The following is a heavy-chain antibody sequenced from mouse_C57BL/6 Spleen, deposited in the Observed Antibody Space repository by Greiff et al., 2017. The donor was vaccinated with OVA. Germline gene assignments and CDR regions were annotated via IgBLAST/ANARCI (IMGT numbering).Heavy chain of an antibody. CDR3: ARDRRNYVGEFDY. CDR2: ISDGGSYT. V-gene: IGHV5-4*01. J-gene: IGHJ2*01. Sequence: EVQRVESGGGLVKPGGSLKLSCAASGFTFSSYAMSWVRQTPEKRLEWVATISDGGSYTYYPDNVKGRFTISRDNAKNNLYLQMSHLKSEDTAMYYCARDRRNYVGEFDYWGQGTTLTVSS. D-gene: IGHD1-1*01. CDR1: GFTFSSYA.